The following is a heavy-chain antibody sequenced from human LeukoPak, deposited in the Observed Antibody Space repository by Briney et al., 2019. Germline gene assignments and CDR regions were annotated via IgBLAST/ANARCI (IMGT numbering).Heavy chain of an antibody. Sequence: SETLSLNCAVSGYSISSGYYWGWIRQPPGKGLEWIGSIYHSGSTYCNPSLKSRVTISVDTSKNQFSLKLSSVTAADSAVYYCARHVYHPVTTVWAFDIWGQGTMVTVSS. D-gene: IGHD4-17*01. CDR1: GYSISSGYY. CDR3: ARHVYHPVTTVWAFDI. J-gene: IGHJ3*02. CDR2: IYHSGST. V-gene: IGHV4-38-2*01.